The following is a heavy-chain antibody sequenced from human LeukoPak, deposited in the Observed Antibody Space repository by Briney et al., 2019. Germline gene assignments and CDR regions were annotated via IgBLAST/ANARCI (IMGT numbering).Heavy chain of an antibody. D-gene: IGHD3-22*01. Sequence: SGTLSLTCAVSGGSISSSNWWSWVRQPPGKGLEWIGEIYRSGSTNYNPSLKSRVTISVDKSKNQFSLKLSSVTAADTAVYYCARAQHFDDSSGYGLHYFDYWGQGTLVTVSS. CDR3: ARAQHFDDSSGYGLHYFDY. J-gene: IGHJ4*02. V-gene: IGHV4-4*02. CDR1: GGSISSSNW. CDR2: IYRSGST.